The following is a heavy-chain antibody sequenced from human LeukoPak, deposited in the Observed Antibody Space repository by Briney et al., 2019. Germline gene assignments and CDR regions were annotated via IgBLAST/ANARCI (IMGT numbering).Heavy chain of an antibody. Sequence: PGGSLRLSCAASGFRFSGYAMNWVRQAPGKGLEWVSAISSSAGSTYYADSVKGRSTISRDNSKNTVYLQMNSLRAEDTAVYYCAKTLHYGHFGKFDSWGQGTLVTVSS. CDR2: ISSSAGST. CDR1: GFRFSGYA. J-gene: IGHJ4*02. D-gene: IGHD4-17*01. V-gene: IGHV3-23*01. CDR3: AKTLHYGHFGKFDS.